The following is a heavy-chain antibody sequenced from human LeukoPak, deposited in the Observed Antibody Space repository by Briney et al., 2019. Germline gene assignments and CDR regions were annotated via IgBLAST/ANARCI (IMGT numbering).Heavy chain of an antibody. J-gene: IGHJ4*02. CDR1: GGSISSGGYY. Sequence: PSQTLSLTCTVSGGSISSGGYYWSWIRQHPGKGLEWIGYIYYSGSTHYNPSLKSRVTISVDTSKNQFSLKLSSVTAADTAVYYCPRVLNVGLLWFGELLGGYFDYWGQGTLVTVSS. D-gene: IGHD3-10*01. CDR3: PRVLNVGLLWFGELLGGYFDY. V-gene: IGHV4-31*03. CDR2: IYYSGST.